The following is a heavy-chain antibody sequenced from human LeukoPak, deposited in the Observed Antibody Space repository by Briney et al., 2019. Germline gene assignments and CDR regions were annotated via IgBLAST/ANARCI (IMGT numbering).Heavy chain of an antibody. CDR2: ISGSGGSS. CDR3: AKSPGDDYYYMDV. V-gene: IGHV3-23*01. CDR1: GFTFSSYG. Sequence: LLGGTLRLSCAASGFTFSSYGMNWVRQAPGKGLEWVSAISGSGGSSYYADSVKGRFTISRDNSKNTLYLQMNSLRDEDTAVYYCAKSPGDDYYYMDVWGKGTTVTISS. J-gene: IGHJ6*03.